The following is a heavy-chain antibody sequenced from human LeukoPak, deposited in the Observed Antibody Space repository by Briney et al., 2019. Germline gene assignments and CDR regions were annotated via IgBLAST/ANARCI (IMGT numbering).Heavy chain of an antibody. Sequence: GGSLRLSCAASGCMFTSYAMSWVRQAPGKRLEWVSAISNSGGSTYYADSVKGRFTISRDNSKNTVYLQMNSLRAEDTALYYCAKSPARGYSSSWYFDYWGQGTLVTVSS. CDR3: AKSPARGYSSSWYFDY. CDR1: GCMFTSYA. J-gene: IGHJ4*02. CDR2: ISNSGGST. D-gene: IGHD6-13*01. V-gene: IGHV3-23*01.